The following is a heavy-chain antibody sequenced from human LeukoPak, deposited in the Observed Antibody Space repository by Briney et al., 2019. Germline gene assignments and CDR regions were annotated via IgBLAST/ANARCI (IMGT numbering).Heavy chain of an antibody. D-gene: IGHD3-22*01. CDR2: INPNSGGT. CDR1: GYTFTGYY. Sequence: ASVKVSCKASGYTFTGYYMHWVRQAPGQGLEWMGRINPNSGGTNYAQKFQGRVTMTRDTSISTAYMELSRLRSDDTAVYYCARFVNYYDSSGFFWLDPWGQGTLVTVSS. CDR3: ARFVNYYDSSGFFWLDP. V-gene: IGHV1-2*06. J-gene: IGHJ5*02.